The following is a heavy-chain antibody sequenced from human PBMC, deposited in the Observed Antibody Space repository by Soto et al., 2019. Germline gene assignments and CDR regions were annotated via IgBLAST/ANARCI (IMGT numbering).Heavy chain of an antibody. V-gene: IGHV3-30-3*01. J-gene: IGHJ6*02. CDR1: GFTFSSYA. Sequence: GGSLRLSCAASGFTFSSYAMHWVRQAPGKGLEWVAVISYDGSNKYYADSVKGRFTISRDNSKNTLYLQMNSLRAEDTAVYYCARDQRGGGSWSPGTSGSGGGIYYYYGMDVWGQGTTVTVSS. CDR2: ISYDGSNK. CDR3: ARDQRGGGSWSPGTSGSGGGIYYYYGMDV. D-gene: IGHD6-13*01.